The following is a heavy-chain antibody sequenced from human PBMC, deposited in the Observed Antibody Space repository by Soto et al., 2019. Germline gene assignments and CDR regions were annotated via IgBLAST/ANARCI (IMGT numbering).Heavy chain of an antibody. V-gene: IGHV1-3*01. D-gene: IGHD1-26*01. CDR3: ARGGSLYWYFDL. CDR1: GYTFTSYA. CDR2: INAGNGNT. J-gene: IGHJ2*01. Sequence: QVQLVQSGAEVKKPGASVKVSCKASGYTFTSYAMHWVHQAPGQRLEWMGWINAGNGNTKYSQKFQGRVTITRDTSASTAYMELRRLRPEDTAVYYCARGGSLYWYFDLWGRGTLVTVSS.